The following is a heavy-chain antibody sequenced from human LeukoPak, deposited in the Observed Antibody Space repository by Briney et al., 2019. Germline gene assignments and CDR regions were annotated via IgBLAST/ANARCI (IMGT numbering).Heavy chain of an antibody. D-gene: IGHD1-26*01. Sequence: PGGSLRLSCAASGFTFRTYWMSWVRQAPGKGLEWVAKIKQDGSEKYYVDSVKGRFTISRDNAKNSLYLQMNSLRVEDTAVYYCARGRLGANDYWGQGTLVTVSS. CDR3: ARGRLGANDY. V-gene: IGHV3-7*01. J-gene: IGHJ4*02. CDR2: IKQDGSEK. CDR1: GFTFRTYW.